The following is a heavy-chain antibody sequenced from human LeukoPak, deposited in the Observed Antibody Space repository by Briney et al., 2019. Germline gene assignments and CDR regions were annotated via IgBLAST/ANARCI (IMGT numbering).Heavy chain of an antibody. CDR1: GYTFTSYG. J-gene: IGHJ4*02. CDR3: ARDLLTIFGVVSPLDY. D-gene: IGHD3-3*01. CDR2: ISAYNGNT. V-gene: IGHV1-18*01. Sequence: ASVKVSCKASGYTFTSYGISWVRQAPGQGLEWMGWISAYNGNTNYAQKLQGRDTMTTDTSTSTAYMELRSLRSDDTAVYYCARDLLTIFGVVSPLDYWGQGTLVTVSS.